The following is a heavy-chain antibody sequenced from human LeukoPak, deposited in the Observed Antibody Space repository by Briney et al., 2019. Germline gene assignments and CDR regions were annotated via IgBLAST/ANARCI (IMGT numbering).Heavy chain of an antibody. CDR3: ARETSQKGAHYMDV. V-gene: IGHV4-59*01. CDR2: IYYIGST. CDR1: GGSIRSYY. Sequence: PSETLSLTCAVSGGSIRSYYWSWIRQPPGKGLEWIGDIYYIGSTNYNPSHKSRVTISVDTSKIYFSLKLSSVTAADTAVYYCARETSQKGAHYMDVWGNGTTVTISS. D-gene: IGHD3-16*01. J-gene: IGHJ6*03.